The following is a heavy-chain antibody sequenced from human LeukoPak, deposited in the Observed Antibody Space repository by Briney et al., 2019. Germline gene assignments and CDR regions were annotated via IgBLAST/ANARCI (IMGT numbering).Heavy chain of an antibody. V-gene: IGHV3-53*04. CDR1: GFTVSSNY. J-gene: IGHJ4*02. CDR3: ARGGGYDFWSGFFLDY. D-gene: IGHD3-3*01. Sequence: GGSLRLSCAASGFTVSSNYMSWVRQAPGKGLEWVSVIYSGGSTYYADSVKGRFTISRHNSKNTLYLQMNSLRAEDTAVYYCARGGGYDFWSGFFLDYWGQGTLVTVSS. CDR2: IYSGGST.